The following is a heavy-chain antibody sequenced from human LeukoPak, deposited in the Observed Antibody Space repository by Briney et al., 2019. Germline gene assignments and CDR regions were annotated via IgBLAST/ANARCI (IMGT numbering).Heavy chain of an antibody. CDR3: AGPMTEIDY. D-gene: IGHD2-21*02. Sequence: GGSLRLSCAASGFTFSTYWMHWVRQAPGKGLVWVSHINSDGSSTNYADSVKGRFTISRDNAKNTLYLQMNNLRAEDTAVYYCAGPMTEIDYWGQGTLVTVSS. J-gene: IGHJ4*02. V-gene: IGHV3-74*01. CDR1: GFTFSTYW. CDR2: INSDGSST.